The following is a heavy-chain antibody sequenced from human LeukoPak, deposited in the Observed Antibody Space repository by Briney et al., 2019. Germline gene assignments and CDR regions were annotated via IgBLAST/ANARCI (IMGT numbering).Heavy chain of an antibody. Sequence: PGGSLRLSCAASGFIFRNYAMSWVRQAPGKGLVWVSAITGSGDTTYYADSVKGRFTISRDNSKNTLYVEMNTLRVEDTAIYYCAKWGDYDILTGYYVPDFWGQGTLVTVSS. D-gene: IGHD3-9*01. V-gene: IGHV3-23*01. CDR3: AKWGDYDILTGYYVPDF. CDR2: ITGSGDTT. J-gene: IGHJ4*02. CDR1: GFIFRNYA.